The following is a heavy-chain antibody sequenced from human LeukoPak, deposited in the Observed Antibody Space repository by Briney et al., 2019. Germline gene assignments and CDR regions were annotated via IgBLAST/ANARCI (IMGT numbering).Heavy chain of an antibody. CDR2: ISYDGSNK. V-gene: IGHV3-30*04. CDR3: AKTQGYFDY. Sequence: GGSLRLSCAASGFTFSSYAMHWVRQAPGKGLEWVAVISYDGSNKYYADSVKGRFTISRDNSKNTLYLQMNSLRSEDTAVYYCAKTQGYFDYWGQGTLVTVSS. D-gene: IGHD4-23*01. J-gene: IGHJ4*02. CDR1: GFTFSSYA.